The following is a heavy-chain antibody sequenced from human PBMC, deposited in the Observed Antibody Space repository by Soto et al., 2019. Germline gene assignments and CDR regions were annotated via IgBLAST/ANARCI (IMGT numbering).Heavy chain of an antibody. CDR1: GGSISSGGYY. CDR3: AGATVTTYFDY. J-gene: IGHJ4*02. V-gene: IGHV4-31*03. CDR2: IYYSGST. D-gene: IGHD4-17*01. Sequence: TSETLSLTCTVSGGSISSGGYYWSWIRQHPGKGLEWIGYIYYSGSTYYNPSLKSRVTISVDTSKNQFSLKLSSVTAADTAVYYCAGATVTTYFDYWGQGTLVTVSS.